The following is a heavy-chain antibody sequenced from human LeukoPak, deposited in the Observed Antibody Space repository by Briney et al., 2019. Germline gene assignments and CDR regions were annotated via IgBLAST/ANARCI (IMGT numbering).Heavy chain of an antibody. J-gene: IGHJ4*02. CDR2: IIPIFGTA. D-gene: IGHD3-22*01. CDR1: GGTFSSYA. CDR3: ARGRYYDSSGYLKATWDY. V-gene: IGHV1-69*05. Sequence: ASVKVSCKASGGTFSSYAISWVRQAPGQGLEWMGRIIPIFGTANYAQKFQGRVTITTDELTSTVYMELSSLRSEDTAVYYCARGRYYDSSGYLKATWDYWGQGTLVTVSS.